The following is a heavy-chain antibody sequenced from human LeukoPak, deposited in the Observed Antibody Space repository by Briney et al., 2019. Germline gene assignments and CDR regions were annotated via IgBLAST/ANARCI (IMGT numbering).Heavy chain of an antibody. Sequence: GGSLRLSCAASGFTFSDHYMDWVRQAPGKGLEWVSSISSSSSYIYYADSVKGRFTISRDNAKNSLYLQMNSLRAEDTAVYYCARGTSIGDYYDSSGYYEDFDYWGQGTLVTVSS. CDR2: ISSSSSYI. V-gene: IGHV3-21*01. CDR3: ARGTSIGDYYDSSGYYEDFDY. J-gene: IGHJ4*02. D-gene: IGHD3-22*01. CDR1: GFTFSDHY.